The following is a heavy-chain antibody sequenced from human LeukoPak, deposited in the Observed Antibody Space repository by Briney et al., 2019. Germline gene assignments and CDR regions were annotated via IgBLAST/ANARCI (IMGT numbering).Heavy chain of an antibody. Sequence: GGSLRLSCAASGFTFSSYGMHWVRQAPGKGLEWVAFIRYDGSNKYYADSVKGRFTISRDNSENTLYLQMNSLRAEDTAVYYCAKGAGYNWNDGRGYFDYWGQGTLVTVSS. CDR2: IRYDGSNK. CDR3: AKGAGYNWNDGRGYFDY. J-gene: IGHJ4*02. D-gene: IGHD1-1*01. V-gene: IGHV3-30*02. CDR1: GFTFSSYG.